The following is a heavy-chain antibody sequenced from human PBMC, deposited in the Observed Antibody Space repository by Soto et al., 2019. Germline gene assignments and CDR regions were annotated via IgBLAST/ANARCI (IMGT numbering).Heavy chain of an antibody. CDR3: ARPLGSDAFDI. D-gene: IGHD2-15*01. CDR1: GGTFSSYT. CDR2: IIPILGIA. Sequence: SVNVSCKASGGTFSSYTISWVRQAPGQGLEWMGRIIPILGIANYAQKFQGRVTITADKSTSTAYMELSSLRSEDTAVYYCARPLGSDAFDIWGQGTMVTVSS. V-gene: IGHV1-69*02. J-gene: IGHJ3*02.